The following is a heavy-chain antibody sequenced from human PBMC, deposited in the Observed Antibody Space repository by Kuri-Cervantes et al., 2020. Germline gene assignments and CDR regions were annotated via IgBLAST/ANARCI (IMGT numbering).Heavy chain of an antibody. CDR3: ARRDSTSGGGI. V-gene: IGHV3-48*02. CDR1: GFTFSAFS. Sequence: GGSLRLSCVTSGFTFSAFSMNWVRQAPGKGPEWVLYISTDSTTTHYAESVKGRLTISRENAKNSVYFQIKSLRDEDTAVYYCARRDSTSGGGIWGQGTLVTVSS. J-gene: IGHJ4*02. D-gene: IGHD2-2*01. CDR2: ISTDSTTT.